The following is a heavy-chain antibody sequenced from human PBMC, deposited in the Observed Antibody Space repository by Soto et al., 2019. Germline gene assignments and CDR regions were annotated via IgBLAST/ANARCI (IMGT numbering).Heavy chain of an antibody. D-gene: IGHD5-12*01. CDR1: GASVSTDGYY. Sequence: SETLSLTCTVSGASVSTDGYYWSWIRQPPGTTLEWIGYIYYSGSSGYNPSLKSRVTASVDTSKNQFSLILSSVTAADTAVYYCARLSRLAPVANTYSHSLDVWGQGTTVTVSS. CDR3: ARLSRLAPVANTYSHSLDV. CDR2: IYYSGSS. V-gene: IGHV4-61*08. J-gene: IGHJ6*02.